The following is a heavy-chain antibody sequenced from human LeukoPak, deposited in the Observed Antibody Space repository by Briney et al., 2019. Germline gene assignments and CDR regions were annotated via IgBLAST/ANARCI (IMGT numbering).Heavy chain of an antibody. V-gene: IGHV1-69*05. Sequence: SVTVSCKSSGGTFSSYAISWVRQAPGQGLEGMGVIIPIFGTANYAQKFQGRVTITTDESTSTAYMELSSLRSEDTAVYYCAREGEWELLRSHAFDIWGQGTMVTVSS. CDR3: AREGEWELLRSHAFDI. J-gene: IGHJ3*02. D-gene: IGHD1-26*01. CDR1: GGTFSSYA. CDR2: IIPIFGTA.